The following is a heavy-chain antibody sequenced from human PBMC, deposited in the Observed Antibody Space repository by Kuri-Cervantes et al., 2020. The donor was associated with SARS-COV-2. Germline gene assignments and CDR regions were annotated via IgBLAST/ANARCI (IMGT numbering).Heavy chain of an antibody. V-gene: IGHV1-18*04. D-gene: IGHD2-21*01. CDR3: ARDPCGIDCWRRLDY. CDR1: GYTFTNYG. CDR2: ISAYNGVT. Sequence: ASVKVSGKASGYTFTNYGINWVRQAPGQGLEWMGWISAYNGVTFFAHNFQGRVTMTVDASTSTAYMELRSLRSDDTAVYYCARDPCGIDCWRRLDYWGQGTLVTVSS. J-gene: IGHJ4*02.